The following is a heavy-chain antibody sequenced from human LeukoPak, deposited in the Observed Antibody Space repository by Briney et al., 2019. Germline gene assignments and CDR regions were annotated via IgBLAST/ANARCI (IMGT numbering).Heavy chain of an antibody. CDR2: IYTSGST. CDR1: GGSISSGSYY. Sequence: SETLSLPCTVSGGSISSGSYYWSLIRQPAGKGLEWIGHIYTSGSTNYNPSLKSRVTISVDTSKNQFSLKLSSVTAADTAAYYCARGVGSSSSNWFDPWGQGTLVTVSS. V-gene: IGHV4-61*09. CDR3: ARGVGSSSSNWFDP. D-gene: IGHD6-6*01. J-gene: IGHJ5*02.